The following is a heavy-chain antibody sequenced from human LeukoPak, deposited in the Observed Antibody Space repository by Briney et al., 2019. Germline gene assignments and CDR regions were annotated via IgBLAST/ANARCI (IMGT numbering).Heavy chain of an antibody. Sequence: SETLSLTCAVYGGSFSGYYWSWIRQPPGKGLEWIGEINHSGSTNYNPSLKSRVTISVDTSKNQFSLKLSSATAADTAVYYCARTRGYSLYWGQGTLVTVSS. CDR3: ARTRGYSLY. CDR2: INHSGST. CDR1: GGSFSGYY. J-gene: IGHJ4*02. V-gene: IGHV4-34*01. D-gene: IGHD5-18*01.